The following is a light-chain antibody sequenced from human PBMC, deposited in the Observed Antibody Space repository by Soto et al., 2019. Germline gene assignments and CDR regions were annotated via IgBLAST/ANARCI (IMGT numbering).Light chain of an antibody. CDR1: QSVSSN. V-gene: IGKV3-15*01. CDR3: QQYNSWPFT. J-gene: IGKJ3*01. CDR2: GAS. Sequence: IVMTQYPVTLSVSPGERATLSCRASQSVSSNLAWSQQKPGQAPGLLINGASSRATGVAARFSGSGSGIEFTLSISSLQSEDSAVYFCQQYNSWPFTFGPGTKVDIK.